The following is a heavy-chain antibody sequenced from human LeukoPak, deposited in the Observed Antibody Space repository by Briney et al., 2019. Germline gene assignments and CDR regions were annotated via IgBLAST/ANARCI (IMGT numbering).Heavy chain of an antibody. J-gene: IGHJ5*02. V-gene: IGHV1-2*02. CDR3: AXXXXXXXXARNWFDP. Sequence: XTXTGXXMHWVRQAPGQGVEXXGWINPNSGGTNYXQKFQGRVTMTRETAXSTAYMELRRLRFEDKAGYYCAXXXXXXXXARNWFDPWGQGTLVTVSS. CDR1: XTXTGXX. CDR2: INPNSGGT.